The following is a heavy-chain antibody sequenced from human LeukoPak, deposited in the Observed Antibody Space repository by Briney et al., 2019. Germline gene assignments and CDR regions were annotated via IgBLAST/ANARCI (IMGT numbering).Heavy chain of an antibody. J-gene: IGHJ6*02. CDR1: GFTFSSYS. V-gene: IGHV3-21*01. Sequence: GGSLRLSCAAPGFTFSSYSMNWVRQAPGKGLEWVSSISSSSSYIYYADSVRGRFTISRDNAKNSLYLQMNSLRAEDTAVYYCARSEIVPAAIFYYYYGMDVWGQGTTVTVSS. CDR3: ARSEIVPAAIFYYYYGMDV. CDR2: ISSSSSYI. D-gene: IGHD2-2*02.